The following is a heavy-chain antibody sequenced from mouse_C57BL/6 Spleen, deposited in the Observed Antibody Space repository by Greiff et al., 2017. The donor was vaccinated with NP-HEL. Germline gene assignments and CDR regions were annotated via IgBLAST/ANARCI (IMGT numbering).Heavy chain of an antibody. CDR3: AIESAFGYFDV. CDR1: GYTFTSYW. Sequence: QVQLQQPGAELVKPGASVKVSFKASGYTFTSYWMHWVKQRPGQGLEWIGRIHPSDSDTNYNQKFKGKATLTVDKSSSTAYMQLSSLTSEDSAVYYCAIESAFGYFDVWGTGTTVTVSS. CDR2: IHPSDSDT. J-gene: IGHJ1*03. V-gene: IGHV1-74*01.